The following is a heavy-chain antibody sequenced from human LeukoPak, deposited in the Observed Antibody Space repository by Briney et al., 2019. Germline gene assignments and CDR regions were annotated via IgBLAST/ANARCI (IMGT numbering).Heavy chain of an antibody. D-gene: IGHD6-25*01. CDR2: INHSGNT. CDR3: ASQTSAYNWFDP. J-gene: IGHJ5*02. CDR1: GGPFSGYY. Sequence: PSETLSLTCAVYGGPFSGYYWTWIRQPPGKGLEWIGEINHSGNTNYNPSLKSRVAISVDTSKNQFSLKLSSVTAADTAVYYCASQTSAYNWFDPWGQGTLVTVSS. V-gene: IGHV4-34*01.